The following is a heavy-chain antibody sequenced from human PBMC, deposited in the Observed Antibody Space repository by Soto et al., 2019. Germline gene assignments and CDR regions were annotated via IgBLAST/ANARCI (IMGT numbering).Heavy chain of an antibody. J-gene: IGHJ4*02. CDR1: GFTVSSYA. CDR3: AKEQQLWLQAPFDY. Sequence: GGSLRLSCAASGFTVSSYAMHGVRQAPGKGLEWVAVISYDGSNKYYEDSVKGRFTISRDNSKNTLYLQMNSLRAEDTAVYYCAKEQQLWLQAPFDYWGQGTLVTVSS. CDR2: ISYDGSNK. D-gene: IGHD5-18*01. V-gene: IGHV3-30-3*02.